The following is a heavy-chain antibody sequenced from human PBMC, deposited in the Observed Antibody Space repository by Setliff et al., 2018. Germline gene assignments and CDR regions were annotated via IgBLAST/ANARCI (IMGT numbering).Heavy chain of an antibody. J-gene: IGHJ4*02. Sequence: GGSLRLSCAASGFTFNAYAMSWVRQAPGKGLEWVSAITFGSRSRYYADSVKGRFTISRDNSKNTLFLEMNSLRTEDTAVYYCAKGQGQYYDSSGYYGRVLDYWGQGTLVTVSS. CDR3: AKGQGQYYDSSGYYGRVLDY. V-gene: IGHV3-23*01. D-gene: IGHD3-22*01. CDR2: ITFGSRSR. CDR1: GFTFNAYA.